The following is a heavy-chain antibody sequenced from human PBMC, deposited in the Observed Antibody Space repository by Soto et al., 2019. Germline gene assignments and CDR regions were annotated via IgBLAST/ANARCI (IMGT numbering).Heavy chain of an antibody. CDR2: NFNSGTT. CDR3: ALALGPTTGLDY. CDR1: GASTVSHYH. D-gene: IGHD1-26*01. Sequence: QVQLQESGPGLVKPSQTLSLTCSVSGASTVSHYHWTWIRQPPGKGLEWMGYNFNSGTTFYNPSLTSRLSISMDTSGNHFSLELRSVTAADTAVYYCALALGPTTGLDYWGQGNLVTVSS. V-gene: IGHV4-31*02. J-gene: IGHJ4*02.